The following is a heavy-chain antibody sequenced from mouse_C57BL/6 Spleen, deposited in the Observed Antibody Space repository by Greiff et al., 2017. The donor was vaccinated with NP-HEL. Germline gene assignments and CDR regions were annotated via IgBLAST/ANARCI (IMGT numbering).Heavy chain of an antibody. J-gene: IGHJ2*01. CDR1: GFNIKDYY. Sequence: VHVKQSGAELVRPGASVKLSCTASGFNIKDYYMHWVKQRPEQGLEWIGRIDPEDGDTEYAPKFQGKATMTADTSSNTAYLQLSSLTSEDTAVYYCTTWGTTVVDYWGQGTTLTVSS. CDR2: IDPEDGDT. CDR3: TTWGTTVVDY. V-gene: IGHV14-1*01. D-gene: IGHD1-1*01.